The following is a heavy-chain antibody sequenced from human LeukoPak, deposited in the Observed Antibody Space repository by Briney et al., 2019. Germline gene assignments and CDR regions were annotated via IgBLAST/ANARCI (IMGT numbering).Heavy chain of an antibody. CDR3: ARDRGALDY. Sequence: SETLSLTCTVSGGSISSGGYYWSWSRQPPGKGLEWIGYIYHSGSTYYNPSLKSRVTISVDTSKNQFSLKLSSVTAADTAVYYCARDRGALDYWGQGTLVTVSS. V-gene: IGHV4-30-2*01. CDR2: IYHSGST. J-gene: IGHJ4*02. D-gene: IGHD3-10*01. CDR1: GGSISSGGYY.